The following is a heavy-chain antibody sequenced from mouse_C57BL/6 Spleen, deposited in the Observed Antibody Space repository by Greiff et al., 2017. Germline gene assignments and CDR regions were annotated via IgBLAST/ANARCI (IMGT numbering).Heavy chain of an antibody. J-gene: IGHJ4*01. CDR2: IDPSNGNT. D-gene: IGHD1-1*01. Sequence: EVQLQQSVAELVRPGASVKLSCTASGFNIKNTYMHWVKQRPAQGLEWIGRIDPSNGNTKSTPKFQGKATITADTSSNTAYLQLRSLTSEDTAIYYGARSSYGSRYAVDYWGQGTSVTVSS. CDR1: GFNIKNTY. V-gene: IGHV14-3*01. CDR3: ARSSYGSRYAVDY.